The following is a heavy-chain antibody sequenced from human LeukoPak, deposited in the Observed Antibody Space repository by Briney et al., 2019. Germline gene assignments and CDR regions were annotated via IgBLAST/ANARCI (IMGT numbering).Heavy chain of an antibody. Sequence: SETLSLTCAVYGGSFTDYSWSWIRQPPGRGLEWIGEINRSGSTNYNPSLKGRVTLSVDTSRKQFSLKLSSVTAADTAVYYCARGPKEGYFDYWGQGTLVTVSS. CDR2: INRSGST. CDR3: ARGPKEGYFDY. J-gene: IGHJ4*02. V-gene: IGHV4-34*01. CDR1: GGSFTDYS.